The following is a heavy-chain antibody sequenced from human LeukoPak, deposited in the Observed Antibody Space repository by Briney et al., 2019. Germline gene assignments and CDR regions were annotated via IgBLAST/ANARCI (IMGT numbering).Heavy chain of an antibody. D-gene: IGHD2/OR15-2a*01. CDR1: GDSLSRYS. V-gene: IGHV4-34*01. CDR2: INPSGSP. Sequence: PSETLSLTCAVSGDSLSRYSWTWIRQPPGKGLEWLGEINPSGSPHYNPSLKSRATISVDTSKNQFSLRVASVTAADTAVYYCASVRHDPLEYYYYIDVWGKGTTVTVSS. CDR3: ASVRHDPLEYYYYIDV. J-gene: IGHJ6*03.